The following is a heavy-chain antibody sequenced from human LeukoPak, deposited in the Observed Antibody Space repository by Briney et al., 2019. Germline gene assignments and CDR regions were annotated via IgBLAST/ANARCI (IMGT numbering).Heavy chain of an antibody. J-gene: IGHJ6*03. CDR3: AKMAVENYYDSSDYSNCYMDA. V-gene: IGHV3-43*01. CDR2: ISWDGGTI. CDR1: GFNFDDYT. D-gene: IGHD3-22*01. Sequence: GGSLRLSCAASGFNFDDYTMHWLRQPPGKGLQWVSLISWDGGTIYYADSVKGRFTISRDNSKEVLYLQMDSLTTDDTALYYCAKMAVENYYDSSDYSNCYMDAWGKGTTVIVS.